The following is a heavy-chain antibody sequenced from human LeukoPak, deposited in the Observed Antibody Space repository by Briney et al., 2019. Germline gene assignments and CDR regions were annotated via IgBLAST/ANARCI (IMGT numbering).Heavy chain of an antibody. Sequence: PSETLSLNCSVCGGSICSGDYFGRWIRQPPGKGLEWIRYIYYSGCTYYNPSLKSRVTISVDTSKHQFYLKLSSVTAAGTAVYYCAREGSGIAGAGSGFDPWGQGTLVTVSS. J-gene: IGHJ5*02. CDR1: GGSICSGDYF. V-gene: IGHV4-30-4*01. CDR3: AREGSGIAGAGSGFDP. CDR2: IYYSGCT. D-gene: IGHD6-19*01.